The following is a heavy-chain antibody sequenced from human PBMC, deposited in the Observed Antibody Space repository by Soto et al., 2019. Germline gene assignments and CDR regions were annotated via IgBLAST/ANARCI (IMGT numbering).Heavy chain of an antibody. CDR2: MNPNSGNT. V-gene: IGHV1-8*01. D-gene: IGHD6-13*01. Sequence: QVQLVQSGAEVKKPGASVKVSCKASGYTFSTYDIDWVRLATGQGLEWMGSMNPNSGNTDYAQKFQGRVTMTRNTAISTAYIELSSRRSKDTAMYYWARTMGGIAADGNAYWGQGPLVTVSS. CDR1: GYTFSTYD. J-gene: IGHJ4*02. CDR3: ARTMGGIAADGNAY.